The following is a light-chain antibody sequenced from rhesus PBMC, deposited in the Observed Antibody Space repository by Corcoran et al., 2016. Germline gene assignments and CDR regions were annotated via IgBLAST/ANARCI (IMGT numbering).Light chain of an antibody. CDR2: YDN. Sequence: DIQMSQSPSSLSASVGDRVTITCRASQGISSYLNWYQQKPGKAPKLLIYYDNSLASGVPSRFSCSGSGTEFTLTIINLQPEDFATYYCQQHHTTPRTFGQGTKVEIK. J-gene: IGKJ1*01. V-gene: IGKV1-32*02. CDR3: QQHHTTPRT. CDR1: QGISSY.